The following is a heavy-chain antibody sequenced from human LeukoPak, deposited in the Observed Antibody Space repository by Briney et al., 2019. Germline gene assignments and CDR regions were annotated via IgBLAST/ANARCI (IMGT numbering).Heavy chain of an antibody. J-gene: IGHJ4*02. CDR2: IYYSGST. CDR3: ARVPTVTRPRFDY. D-gene: IGHD4-17*01. V-gene: IGHV4-59*01. CDR1: GGSISSYH. Sequence: PSETLSLTCTVSGGSISSYHWSWIRQPPGKGLEWIGYIYYSGSTNYNPSLKSRVTISVDTSKNQFSLKLSSVTAADTAVYYCARVPTVTRPRFDYWGQGILVTVSS.